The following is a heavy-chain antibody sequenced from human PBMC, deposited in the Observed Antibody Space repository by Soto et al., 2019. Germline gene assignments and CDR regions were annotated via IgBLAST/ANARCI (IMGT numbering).Heavy chain of an antibody. D-gene: IGHD4-17*01. J-gene: IGHJ4*02. CDR3: AATHDSAAYGRG. V-gene: IGHV3-21*01. Sequence: EVQLVESGGGLVKPGGSLRLSCAASGFTFSSYSMNWVRQAPGRGLEWVSSISSSSSYIYYADSVKGRFTISRDNAKNSLYLQMNSLRAEDTAVYYWAATHDSAAYGRGWGQGTLVTVSS. CDR1: GFTFSSYS. CDR2: ISSSSSYI.